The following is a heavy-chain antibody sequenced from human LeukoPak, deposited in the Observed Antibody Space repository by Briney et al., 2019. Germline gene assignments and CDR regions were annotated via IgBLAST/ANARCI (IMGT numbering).Heavy chain of an antibody. CDR3: ARTNDYYDSSGYYSPYFDY. CDR2: IYYSGST. Sequence: PSETLSLTCTVSGGSISSSSYYWGWIRQPPGKGLEWIGSIYYSGSTYYNPSLKSRVTISVDTSKNQFSLKLSSVTAADTAVYYCARTNDYYDSSGYYSPYFDYWGQGTLVTVSS. D-gene: IGHD3-22*01. J-gene: IGHJ4*02. V-gene: IGHV4-39*01. CDR1: GGSISSSSYY.